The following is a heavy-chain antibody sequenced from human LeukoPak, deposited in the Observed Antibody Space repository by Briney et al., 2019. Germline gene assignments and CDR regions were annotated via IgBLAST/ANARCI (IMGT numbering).Heavy chain of an antibody. CDR2: INTDGTST. CDR3: ARDLRAHLGFDP. Sequence: GGSLRLSCAASGFTFTTYWMHWIRQAPGKGLVWVSRINTDGTSTSYADSVKGRFTISRDNAKNLLYLQMNSLRAEDTAVYYCARDLRAHLGFDPWGQGTLVIVSS. CDR1: GFTFTTYW. J-gene: IGHJ5*02. D-gene: IGHD5/OR15-5a*01. V-gene: IGHV3-74*01.